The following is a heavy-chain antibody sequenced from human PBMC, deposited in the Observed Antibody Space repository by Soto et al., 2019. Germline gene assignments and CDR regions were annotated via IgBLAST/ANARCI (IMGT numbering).Heavy chain of an antibody. D-gene: IGHD6-13*01. J-gene: IGHJ1*01. Sequence: GGSLRLSCAASGFTFSSYGMHWVRQAPGKGLEWVAVIWYDGSNKYYADSVKGRFTISRDNSKNTLYLQMNSLRAEDTAVYYCARDRPSIAAAGTRGYFQHWGQGTLVTVSS. V-gene: IGHV3-33*08. CDR2: IWYDGSNK. CDR3: ARDRPSIAAAGTRGYFQH. CDR1: GFTFSSYG.